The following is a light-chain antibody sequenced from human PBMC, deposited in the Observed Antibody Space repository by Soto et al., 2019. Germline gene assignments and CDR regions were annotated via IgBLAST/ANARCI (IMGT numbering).Light chain of an antibody. CDR1: QGISTY. CDR2: AAS. CDR3: QQRSNWPPFT. V-gene: IGKV1-39*01. J-gene: IGKJ5*01. Sequence: DIQMTQSPPSPSASVGDRLTITCRASQGISTYLNWYRQKPGKAPELLIYAASSLQSGVPSRFSGSGSATDFTLTISSLEPEDFAVYYCQQRSNWPPFTFGQGTRLEIK.